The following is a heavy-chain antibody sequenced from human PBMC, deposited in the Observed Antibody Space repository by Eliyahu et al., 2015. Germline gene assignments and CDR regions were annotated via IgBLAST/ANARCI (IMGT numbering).Heavy chain of an antibody. J-gene: IGHJ6*03. V-gene: IGHV4-39*01. Sequence: QLQLQXSGPGLVKPXGTLSLPXTSPGGSVXXRTXYWGWIRQPPGKGLEWIGSIYYSGITYYNPSLKSRVTISVDTSKNQFSLKLSPVTAADTAVYYCSRQFYYMDVWGKGTTVTVS. CDR3: SRQFYYMDV. CDR2: IYYSGIT. D-gene: IGHD3-3*01. CDR1: GGSVXXRTXY.